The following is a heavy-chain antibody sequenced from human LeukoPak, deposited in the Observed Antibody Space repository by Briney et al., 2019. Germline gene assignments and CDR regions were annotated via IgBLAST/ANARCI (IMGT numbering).Heavy chain of an antibody. D-gene: IGHD3-22*01. V-gene: IGHV1-69*06. CDR3: ARISWDHYDSSGYYSDFDY. CDR2: IIPIFGTA. Sequence: ASVKVSCKASGGTFSSYAISWVRQAPGQGLEWMGGIIPIFGTANYAQKFQGRVTITADKSTSTAYMELSSLRSEDTAVYYCARISWDHYDSSGYYSDFDYWGQGTLVTVSS. CDR1: GGTFSSYA. J-gene: IGHJ4*02.